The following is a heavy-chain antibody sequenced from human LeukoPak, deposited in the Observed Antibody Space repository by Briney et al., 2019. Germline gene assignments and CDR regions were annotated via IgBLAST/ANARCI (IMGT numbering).Heavy chain of an antibody. CDR2: IRSKAYGGTT. D-gene: IGHD3-9*01. J-gene: IGHJ3*02. CDR3: TREGTYYDILTGYYRGNAFDI. V-gene: IGHV3-49*04. Sequence: GGSLRLSCAASGFTFSSYAMNWVRQAPGKGLEWVGFIRSKAYGGTTEYAASVKGRFTISRDDSKSIAYLQINSLKTEDTAVYYCTREGTYYDILTGYYRGNAFDIWGQGTMVTVSS. CDR1: GFTFSSYA.